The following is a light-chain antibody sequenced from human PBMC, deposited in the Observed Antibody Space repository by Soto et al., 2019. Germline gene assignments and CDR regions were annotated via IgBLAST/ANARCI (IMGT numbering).Light chain of an antibody. CDR2: SNN. Sequence: QAVVTQPPSASGTPGRRVTISCSGSSSNIGSNTVNWYQQLPGTAPKLLIYSNNQRPSGVPDRFSGSRSGTSASLAISGLQSEDEGDYYCAAWDDSLNGRGVFGGGTKLTVL. J-gene: IGLJ3*02. CDR1: SSNIGSNT. V-gene: IGLV1-44*01. CDR3: AAWDDSLNGRGV.